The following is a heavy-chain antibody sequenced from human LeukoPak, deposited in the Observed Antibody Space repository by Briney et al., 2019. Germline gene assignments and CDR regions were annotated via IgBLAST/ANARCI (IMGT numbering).Heavy chain of an antibody. V-gene: IGHV1-24*01. CDR1: GYTLTELS. D-gene: IGHD3-10*01. CDR2: FDPEDGET. Sequence: ASVKVSCKVSGYTLTELSMHWVRQAPGKGLEWMGGFDPEDGETIYAQKFQGRVTMTEDTSTDTAYMELSSLRSEDTAVYYRATNRLVRGVIIRNWFDPWGQGTLVTVSS. CDR3: ATNRLVRGVIIRNWFDP. J-gene: IGHJ5*02.